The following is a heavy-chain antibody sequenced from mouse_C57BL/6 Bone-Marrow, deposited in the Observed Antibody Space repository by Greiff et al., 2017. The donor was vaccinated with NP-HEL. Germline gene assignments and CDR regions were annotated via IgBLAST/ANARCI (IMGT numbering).Heavy chain of an antibody. CDR3: ANGAMDH. Sequence: QVHVKQSGAELVRPGASVKLSCKASGYTFTSYGMSWVKQRPGQGLEWIGGIYPRSGDTNYNEKFKGKATLTVDKSSSTAYMELRSLTSEDSAVYYYANGAMDHWGQGTSVTVSS. V-gene: IGHV1-81*01. CDR2: IYPRSGDT. J-gene: IGHJ4*01. CDR1: GYTFTSYG. D-gene: IGHD1-2*01.